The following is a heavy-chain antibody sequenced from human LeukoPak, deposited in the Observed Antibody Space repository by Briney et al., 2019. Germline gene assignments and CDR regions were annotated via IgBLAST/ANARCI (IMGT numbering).Heavy chain of an antibody. D-gene: IGHD1-26*01. V-gene: IGHV4-61*02. Sequence: SETLSLTCTVSGGSIRSGSYYWSWIRQPAGKGPEWIGRIHAGGSTNYNPSLKSRVTISADTSKNQFSLKLSSVTAADTAVYYCAREFRKGWDWFDPWGQGTLVTVSS. CDR3: AREFRKGWDWFDP. CDR1: GGSIRSGSYY. J-gene: IGHJ5*02. CDR2: IHAGGST.